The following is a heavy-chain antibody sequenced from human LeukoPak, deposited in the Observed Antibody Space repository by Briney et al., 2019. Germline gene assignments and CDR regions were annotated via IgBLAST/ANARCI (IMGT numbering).Heavy chain of an antibody. D-gene: IGHD3-22*01. CDR1: GFTFSSYA. Sequence: GGSLRLSCAASGFTFSSYAMSWVRQAPGKGLEWVSAISGSGGSTYYAGSVKGRFTISRDNSKNTLYVQMNSLRAEDTAVYYCAKARDSSGLFDYWGQGTLGTVSS. V-gene: IGHV3-23*01. CDR3: AKARDSSGLFDY. J-gene: IGHJ4*02. CDR2: ISGSGGST.